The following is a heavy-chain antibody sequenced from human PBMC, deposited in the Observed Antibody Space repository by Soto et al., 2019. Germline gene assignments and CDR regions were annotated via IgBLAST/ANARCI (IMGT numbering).Heavy chain of an antibody. D-gene: IGHD5-12*01. CDR1: GGSLSGYY. J-gene: IGHJ4*02. Sequence: QVQLQQWGAGLLKPSETLSLTCVVYGGSLSGYYWSWIRQPPGKGLEWIGEIKDGGLTNYSPSLKSRVTVSVDRPLNQCSLQLHSVTAADTAVYYCARGQEGVVATHWDQGALVTVSS. CDR2: IKDGGLT. CDR3: ARGQEGVVATH. V-gene: IGHV4-34*01.